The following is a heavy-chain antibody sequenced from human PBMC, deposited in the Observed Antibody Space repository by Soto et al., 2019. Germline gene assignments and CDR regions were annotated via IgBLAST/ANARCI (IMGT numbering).Heavy chain of an antibody. Sequence: PVGSLRLSCAASGFTFDDYAMHWVRQVPGKGLEWVSGINWNSGSIGYADSVKGRFATSRDNAKNSLHLQMNSLRAEDTAFYYCVKDESINWYSGHFRHWGQGTLVTVSS. CDR1: GFTFDDYA. CDR2: INWNSGSI. CDR3: VKDESINWYSGHFRH. V-gene: IGHV3-9*01. J-gene: IGHJ1*01. D-gene: IGHD6-13*01.